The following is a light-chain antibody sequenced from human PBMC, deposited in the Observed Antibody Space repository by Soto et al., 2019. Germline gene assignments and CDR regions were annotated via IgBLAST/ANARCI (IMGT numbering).Light chain of an antibody. Sequence: QSVLTQPPSASGTPGQRVTISCSGSSSNIGSNTVNWYQQLPGTAPKLLIYNNNQRPSGVPDRFSGSKSVTSASLAISGLQSEDGADYYCAAWDDSLKGLVFGTGTKLTAL. V-gene: IGLV1-44*01. J-gene: IGLJ1*01. CDR2: NNN. CDR3: AAWDDSLKGLV. CDR1: SSNIGSNT.